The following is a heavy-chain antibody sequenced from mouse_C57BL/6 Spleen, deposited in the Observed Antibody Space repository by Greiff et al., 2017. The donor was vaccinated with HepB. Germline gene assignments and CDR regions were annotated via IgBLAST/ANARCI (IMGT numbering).Heavy chain of an antibody. V-gene: IGHV14-2*01. CDR1: GFNIKDYY. J-gene: IGHJ4*01. Sequence: EVQLQQSGAELVKPGASVKLSCTASGFNIKDYYMHWVKQRTEQGLEWIGRIDPEDGETKYAPKFQGKATITADTSSNTAYLQLSSLTSEDNAVYYCARDTTVGATYYAMDYWGQGTSVTVSA. CDR2: IDPEDGET. D-gene: IGHD1-1*01. CDR3: ARDTTVGATYYAMDY.